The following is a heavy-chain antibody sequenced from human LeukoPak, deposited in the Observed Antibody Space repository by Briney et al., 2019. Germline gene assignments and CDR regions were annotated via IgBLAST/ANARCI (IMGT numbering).Heavy chain of an antibody. CDR2: IYTSGST. V-gene: IGHV4-4*07. CDR1: GGSISSYY. D-gene: IGHD4-17*01. J-gene: IGHJ6*03. CDR3: AREGTGDYVDYYYYYMDV. Sequence: SETLSLTCTVSGGSISSYYWSWIRQPAGKGLEWIGRIYTSGSTNYNPSLKSRVTMSVDTSKNQFSLKLSSVTAADTAVYYCAREGTGDYVDYYYYYMDVWGKGTTVTISS.